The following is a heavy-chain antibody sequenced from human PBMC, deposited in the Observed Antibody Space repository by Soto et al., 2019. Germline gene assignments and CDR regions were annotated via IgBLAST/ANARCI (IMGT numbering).Heavy chain of an antibody. Sequence: GGSLRLSCAASGFTFSNYWMSWVRQAPGKGLEWVANIKQEGSQKYYVDSVKGRFTISRDNAKNSLYLEMNSLRAEDTAVYSCARILPIEAAGAPYSFDPWGQGTLVTVSS. CDR2: IKQEGSQK. V-gene: IGHV3-7*03. J-gene: IGHJ5*02. CDR1: GFTFSNYW. CDR3: ARILPIEAAGAPYSFDP. D-gene: IGHD6-13*01.